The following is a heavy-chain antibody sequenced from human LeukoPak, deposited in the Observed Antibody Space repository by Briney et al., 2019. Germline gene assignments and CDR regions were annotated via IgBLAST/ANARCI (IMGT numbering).Heavy chain of an antibody. Sequence: PGGSLRLSCAASGFTFSSSWMHWVCQAPEKGLEGVADIKCDGSEKYYVDSVKGRLTISRDNAKNSLYLQVNSLRAADMTVYYCVRAIMTTAINWFDPWGQGTLVTVSS. D-gene: IGHD4-17*01. V-gene: IGHV3-52*01. CDR1: GFTFSSSW. CDR3: VRAIMTTAINWFDP. CDR2: IKCDGSEK. J-gene: IGHJ5*02.